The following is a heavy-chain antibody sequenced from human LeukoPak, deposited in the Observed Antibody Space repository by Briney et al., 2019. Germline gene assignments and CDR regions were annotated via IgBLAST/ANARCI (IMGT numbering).Heavy chain of an antibody. CDR3: ARDGGSGSYFS. CDR2: INPSGGST. V-gene: IGHV1-46*01. J-gene: IGHJ4*02. D-gene: IGHD1-26*01. CDR1: GYTFTSYY. Sequence: ASVKVSCKASGYTFTSYYMHWVRQAPGQGLEWMGIINPSGGSTSYAQKFQGRVTMTRDTSISTAYMELSRLRSDDTAVYYCARDGGSGSYFSWGRGTLVTVSS.